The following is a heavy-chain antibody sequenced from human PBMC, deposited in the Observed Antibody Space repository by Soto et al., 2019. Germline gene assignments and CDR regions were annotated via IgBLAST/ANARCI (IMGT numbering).Heavy chain of an antibody. J-gene: IGHJ4*02. CDR2: ISSTGTAM. CDR1: GFTFSTYE. CDR3: ARETHFIGY. V-gene: IGHV3-48*03. Sequence: VQLVESGGGLVQPGGSLRLSCEASGFTFSTYEMNWVRQAPGKGLEWVSYISSTGTAMFYADSVKGRFTISRDNAKNSLHLQLNSLRAEDSAVYYCARETHFIGYWGQGILVSVS.